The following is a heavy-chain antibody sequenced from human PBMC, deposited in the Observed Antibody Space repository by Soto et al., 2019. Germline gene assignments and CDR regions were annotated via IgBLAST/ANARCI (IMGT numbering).Heavy chain of an antibody. CDR2: LSGSGGTT. D-gene: IGHD3-10*01. J-gene: IGHJ4*02. V-gene: IGHV3-23*01. CDR3: AKQRADYGSGADTFYFDS. Sequence: GASVKVSCKASGYTFTNYYIHWVRQAPGKGLEWVSSLSGSGGTTYYADSVKGRFIISRDNSKNTLYLLMNSLRAEDTALYYCAKQRADYGSGADTFYFDSWGQGALVTVSS. CDR1: GYTFTNYY.